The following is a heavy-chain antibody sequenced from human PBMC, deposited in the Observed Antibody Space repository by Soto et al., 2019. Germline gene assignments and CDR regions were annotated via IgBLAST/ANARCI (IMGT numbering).Heavy chain of an antibody. CDR2: VSPPFRTS. V-gene: IGHV1-69*01. D-gene: IGHD3-10*01. CDR1: GVSFNNNG. CDR3: ARVLYYGSGSYSPYGMDV. J-gene: IGHJ6*02. Sequence: QVQLVQSGAEVKKPGSSVKVSCKTSGVSFNNNGIGWVRQAPGHGIEWMGGVSPPFRTSNYARKFQGRISITADASTGTVNMELSSLTSVDTAQYYCARVLYYGSGSYSPYGMDVWGQGTTVTVSS.